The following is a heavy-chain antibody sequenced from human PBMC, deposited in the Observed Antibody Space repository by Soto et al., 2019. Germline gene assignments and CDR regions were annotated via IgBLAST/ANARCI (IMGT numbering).Heavy chain of an antibody. CDR3: ATLDYDYVWGTFDY. D-gene: IGHD3-16*01. V-gene: IGHV1-24*01. Sequence: ASVKVSCKVSGYTLTELSMHWVRQAPGKGLEWMGGFDPEDGETIYAQKFQGRVTMTEDTSTDTAYMELSSLRAEDTAVYYCATLDYDYVWGTFDYWGQGTLVTVSS. CDR1: GYTLTELS. CDR2: FDPEDGET. J-gene: IGHJ4*02.